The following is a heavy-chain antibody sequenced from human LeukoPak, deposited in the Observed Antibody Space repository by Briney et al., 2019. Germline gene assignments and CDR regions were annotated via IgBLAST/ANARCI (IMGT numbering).Heavy chain of an antibody. V-gene: IGHV3-43D*03. CDR3: AKDRQYGDYGGGDYFDS. D-gene: IGHD4-17*01. CDR2: INWVGDTS. Sequence: SGGSLRLSCAASGFAFDDYAMHWVRHAPGKGLQWISSINWVGDTSSYADSVKGRFTVSRDNTEGSLYLQMDSLRSEDTALYYCAKDRQYGDYGGGDYFDSWGQGTLVTVSS. J-gene: IGHJ4*02. CDR1: GFAFDDYA.